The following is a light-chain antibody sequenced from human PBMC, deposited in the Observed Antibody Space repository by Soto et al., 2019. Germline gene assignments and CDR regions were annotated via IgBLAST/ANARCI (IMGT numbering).Light chain of an antibody. V-gene: IGLV2-14*03. CDR2: DVT. J-gene: IGLJ1*01. CDR1: SSDVGGYNY. CDR3: SSYTTSNTRQIV. Sequence: QSALTQPASVSGSPGQSITISCTGTSSDVGGYNYVSWYQHHPGKAPKLIIHDVTHRPSGVSNHFSGSKSGNTASLTISGLQPEDEADYYCSSYTTSNTRQIVFGTGTKLTVL.